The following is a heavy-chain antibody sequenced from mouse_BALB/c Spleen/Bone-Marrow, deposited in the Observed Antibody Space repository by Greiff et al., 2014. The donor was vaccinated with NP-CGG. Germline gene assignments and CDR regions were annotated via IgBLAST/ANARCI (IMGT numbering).Heavy chain of an antibody. CDR3: ATMITDWYFDV. CDR2: IDPANGNT. V-gene: IGHV14-3*02. CDR1: GFNIKDTY. J-gene: IGHJ1*01. D-gene: IGHD2-4*01. Sequence: VQLKESGAELVKPGASVKLSCTASGFNIKDTYMHWGKQRPEQGLEWIGRIDPANGNTKYDPKFQGKATITADTSSNTAYLQLSSLTSEDTAVYYCATMITDWYFDVWGAGTTVTVSS.